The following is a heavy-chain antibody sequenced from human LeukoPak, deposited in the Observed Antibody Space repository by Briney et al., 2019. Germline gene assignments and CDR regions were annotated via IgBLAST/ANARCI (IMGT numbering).Heavy chain of an antibody. D-gene: IGHD3-9*01. CDR2: ISSSGSTT. CDR1: GFTFSSSA. Sequence: GGSLRLSCAASGFTFSSSAMTWVRQSPGKGLEWVSTISSSGSTTYYADSVTGRFTLSRDNSKNTLDLQMNSLRAEDTAIYYCGKARNLLRHSDLSPQKWGQGTLVTVSS. J-gene: IGHJ4*02. V-gene: IGHV3-23*01. CDR3: GKARNLLRHSDLSPQK.